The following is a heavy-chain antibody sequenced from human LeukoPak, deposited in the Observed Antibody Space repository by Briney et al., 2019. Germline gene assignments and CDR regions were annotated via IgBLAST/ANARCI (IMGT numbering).Heavy chain of an antibody. V-gene: IGHV3-33*06. D-gene: IGHD5-24*01. J-gene: IGHJ4*02. CDR2: IWYDGSNK. Sequence: GGSLRLSCAASGFTFSSYGTHWVRQAPGKGLEWVAVIWYDGSNKYYADSVKGRFTISRDNSKNTLYLQMNSLRAEDTAVYYCAKGDGGLVGYFDYWGQGTLVTVSS. CDR3: AKGDGGLVGYFDY. CDR1: GFTFSSYG.